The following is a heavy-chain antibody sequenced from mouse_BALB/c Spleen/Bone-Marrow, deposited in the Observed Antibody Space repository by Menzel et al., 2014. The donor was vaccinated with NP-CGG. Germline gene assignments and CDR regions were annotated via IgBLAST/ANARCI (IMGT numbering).Heavy chain of an antibody. J-gene: IGHJ4*01. CDR1: GYTFSSYW. CDR2: ILPGSGSF. Sequence: QVQLQQSGAELMKPGASVKISCKATGYTFSSYWLEWVIQRPGHGLEWIGEILPGSGSFNYNEKFKGKATFTADTSSNIAYMQLSSLTSEDSAVYYCARWHYGNYYYAMDYWGQGASVTVSS. D-gene: IGHD2-1*01. CDR3: ARWHYGNYYYAMDY. V-gene: IGHV1-9*01.